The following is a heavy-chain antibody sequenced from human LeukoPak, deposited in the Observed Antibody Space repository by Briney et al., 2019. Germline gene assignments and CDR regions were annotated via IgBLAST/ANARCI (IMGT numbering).Heavy chain of an antibody. CDR1: GFTFRSYS. CDR2: ISGSGGST. CDR3: AKGLYSGSYDGFDS. J-gene: IGHJ4*02. D-gene: IGHD1-26*01. V-gene: IGHV3-23*01. Sequence: HGGYLRLSCAASGFTFRSYSMSWVRQAPGKGLEWVSVISGSGGSTYYTDSVKGRFTIARDNSKNTLYLQMNSLRAEDTAVYYCAKGLYSGSYDGFDSWGQGALVTVSS.